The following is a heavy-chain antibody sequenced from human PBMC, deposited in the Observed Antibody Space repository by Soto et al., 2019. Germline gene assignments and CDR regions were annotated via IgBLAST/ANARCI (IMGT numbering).Heavy chain of an antibody. V-gene: IGHV4-30-4*01. CDR1: GGSISSGDYY. CDR3: ARDNVDCSGGSCYFAGFDP. CDR2: IYYSGST. D-gene: IGHD2-15*01. J-gene: IGHJ5*02. Sequence: SETLSLTCTVSGGSISSGDYYWSWIRQPPGKGLEWIGYIYYSGSTYYNPSLKSRVTISVDTSKNQFSLKLSSVTAADTAVYYCARDNVDCSGGSCYFAGFDPWGQGTLVTVSS.